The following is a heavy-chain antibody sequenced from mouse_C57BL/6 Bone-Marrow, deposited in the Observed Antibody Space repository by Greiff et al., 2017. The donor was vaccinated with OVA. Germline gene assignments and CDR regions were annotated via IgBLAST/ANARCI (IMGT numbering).Heavy chain of an antibody. CDR3: ARWGYGYFDY. CDR2: IYPGGGYT. J-gene: IGHJ2*01. Sequence: VQLQQSGAELVRPGTSVKMSCKASGYTFTNYWIGWAKQRPGHGLEWIGDIYPGGGYTTYNEKFKGKATLTANKSYSTAYMQFSSLPSEDSAIYYCARWGYGYFDYWGQGTTLTVSS. CDR1: GYTFTNYW. D-gene: IGHD3-1*01. V-gene: IGHV1-63*01.